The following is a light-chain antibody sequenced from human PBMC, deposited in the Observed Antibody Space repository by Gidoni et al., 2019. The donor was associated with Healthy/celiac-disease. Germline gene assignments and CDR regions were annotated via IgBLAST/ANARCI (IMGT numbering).Light chain of an antibody. J-gene: IGKJ4*01. CDR1: QSVSSY. V-gene: IGKV3-11*01. CDR3: QQRSNWLALT. Sequence: EIVLTQSPATLSLSPGESATLSCRASQSVSSYLAWYQQKPGQAPRLLIYDASNRATGIPARFSGSVSGTDCPPTISSREPEDFAVYYCQQRSNWLALTFGGXTKVEI. CDR2: DAS.